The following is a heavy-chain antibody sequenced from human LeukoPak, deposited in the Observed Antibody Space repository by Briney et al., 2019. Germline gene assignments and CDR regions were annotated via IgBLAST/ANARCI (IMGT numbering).Heavy chain of an antibody. CDR3: ARVKRGDIVATISPRSAFDI. CDR2: ISSSSSYI. D-gene: IGHD5-12*01. Sequence: GGSLRLSCAASGFTFSSYSMNWVRQAPGKGLEWVSSISSSSSYIYDADSVKGRFTISRDNAKNSLYLQMNSLRAEDTAVYYSARVKRGDIVATISPRSAFDIWGQGTMVTVSS. V-gene: IGHV3-21*01. CDR1: GFTFSSYS. J-gene: IGHJ3*02.